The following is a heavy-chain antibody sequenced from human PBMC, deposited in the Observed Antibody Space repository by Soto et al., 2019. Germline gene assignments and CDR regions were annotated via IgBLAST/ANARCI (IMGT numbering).Heavy chain of an antibody. Sequence: KPSETLSLTCSVSGRSISEINSYWCWIRQTPGEGLEWIGTIHHTGSTYYNPSLKSRVIISLDTSKNQFSLKLSSVTAADTALYYCARPEGGYGSGYSWFDPWGQGTRVTVSS. CDR1: GRSISEINSY. CDR2: IHHTGST. V-gene: IGHV4-39*01. D-gene: IGHD5-12*01. J-gene: IGHJ5*02. CDR3: ARPEGGYGSGYSWFDP.